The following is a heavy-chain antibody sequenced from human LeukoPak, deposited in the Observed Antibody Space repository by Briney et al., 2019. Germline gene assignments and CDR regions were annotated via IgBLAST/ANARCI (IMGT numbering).Heavy chain of an antibody. V-gene: IGHV2-5*01. CDR2: IYWNDDK. CDR1: GFSLSTSGVG. CDR3: APRREAAAGYDY. J-gene: IGHJ4*02. D-gene: IGHD6-13*01. Sequence: ESGPTLVKPTQTLTLTCTFSGFSLSTSGVGVGWIRQPPGKALEWLALIYWNDDKRYSPSLKSRLTITKDTSKNQVVLTMTNMDPVDTATYYCAPRREAAAGYDYWGQGTLVTVSS.